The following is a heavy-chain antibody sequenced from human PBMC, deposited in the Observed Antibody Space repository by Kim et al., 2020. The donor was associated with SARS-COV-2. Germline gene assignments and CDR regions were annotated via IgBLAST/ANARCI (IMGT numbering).Heavy chain of an antibody. D-gene: IGHD1-26*01. J-gene: IGHJ4*02. Sequence: SVKVSCKASGFTFTSSAVQWVRQARGQRLEWIGWIVVGSGNTNYAQKFQERVTITRDMSTSTAYMELSSLRSEATAVYYCAADPVGATKLIDYWGQGTLVTVSS. CDR1: GFTFTSSA. CDR2: IVVGSGNT. CDR3: AADPVGATKLIDY. V-gene: IGHV1-58*01.